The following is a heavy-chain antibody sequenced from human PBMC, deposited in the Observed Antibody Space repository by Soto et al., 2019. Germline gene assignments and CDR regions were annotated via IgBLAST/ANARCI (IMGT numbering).Heavy chain of an antibody. CDR2: TYYRSKWYN. CDR3: AREVIYDFWSGLDV. CDR1: GDSVSSNSAA. Sequence: PSQTLSLTCAISGDSVSSNSAAWNWIRQSPSRGLEWLGRTYYRSKWYNDYAVSVKSRITINPDTSKNQFSLPLNSVTPEDTALYYCAREVIYDFWSGLDVWGQGTTVTVSS. V-gene: IGHV6-1*01. J-gene: IGHJ6*02. D-gene: IGHD3-3*01.